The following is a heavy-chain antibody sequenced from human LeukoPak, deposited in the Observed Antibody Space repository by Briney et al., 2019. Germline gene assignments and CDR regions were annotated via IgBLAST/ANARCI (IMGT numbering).Heavy chain of an antibody. CDR1: GGTFSSYA. V-gene: IGHV1-69*05. Sequence: ASVKVSCKASGGTFSSYAISWVRQAPGQGLEWMGGIIPIFGTANYAQKFQGRVTMTRDMSTSTVYMELSSLRSEDTAVYYCVRENNWFDPWGQGTLVTVSS. J-gene: IGHJ5*02. CDR2: IIPIFGTA. CDR3: VRENNWFDP.